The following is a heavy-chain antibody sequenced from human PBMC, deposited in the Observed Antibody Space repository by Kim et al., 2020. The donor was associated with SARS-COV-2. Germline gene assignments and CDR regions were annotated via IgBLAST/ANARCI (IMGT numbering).Heavy chain of an antibody. D-gene: IGHD5-12*01. V-gene: IGHV3-21*01. J-gene: IGHJ4*02. Sequence: YYADSVKGRFTIARDNAKNSLYLQMNSLRAEDTAVYYCARGGYSGYDPFYWGQGTLVTVSS. CDR3: ARGGYSGYDPFY.